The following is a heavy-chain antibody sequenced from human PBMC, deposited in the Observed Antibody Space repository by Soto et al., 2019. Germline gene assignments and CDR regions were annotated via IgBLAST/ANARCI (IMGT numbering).Heavy chain of an antibody. CDR3: TTDVVLPRIKEVLFDY. J-gene: IGHJ4*02. CDR1: GFTFSNAW. V-gene: IGHV3-15*01. Sequence: PGGSLRLSCAASGFTFSNAWMSWVRQAPGKGLEWVGRTKSKTDGGTTDYAAPVKGRFTISRDDSKNTLYLQMNSLKTEDTAVYYCTTDVVLPRIKEVLFDYWGQGTLVTVSS. CDR2: TKSKTDGGTT. D-gene: IGHD2-15*01.